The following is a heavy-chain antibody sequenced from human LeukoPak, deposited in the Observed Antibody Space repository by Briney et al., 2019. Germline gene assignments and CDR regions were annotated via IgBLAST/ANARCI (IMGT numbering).Heavy chain of an antibody. D-gene: IGHD6-19*01. CDR3: AHRQAFNTGWYNPDY. V-gene: IGHV2-5*02. CDR1: GFSISTSGMG. CDR2: IYWDDDK. Sequence: SGPTLVKPTQTLTLTCTFSGFSISTSGMGVGWIRQPPGKALEWLAFIYWDDDKRYSPSLKSRLTISKDTSKNQVVLTMSNMDPADTATYYCAHRQAFNTGWYNPDYWGQGTLVIVSS. J-gene: IGHJ4*02.